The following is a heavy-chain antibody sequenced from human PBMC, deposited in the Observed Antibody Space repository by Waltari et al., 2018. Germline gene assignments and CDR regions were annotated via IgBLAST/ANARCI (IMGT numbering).Heavy chain of an antibody. V-gene: IGHV6-1*01. Sequence: QVQLQQSGPGLVKPSQTLSLTCAISGDSVSSNSAAWNWIRQSPSRGLEWLGRTYYRSKWYHDYALSVKSRITINPDTSKNQFSLHLNSVTPEDTAVYYCAREAHGSSSAGYHYYMDVWGKGTTVTVSS. CDR2: TYYRSKWYH. CDR3: AREAHGSSSAGYHYYMDV. D-gene: IGHD1-26*01. CDR1: GDSVSSNSAA. J-gene: IGHJ6*03.